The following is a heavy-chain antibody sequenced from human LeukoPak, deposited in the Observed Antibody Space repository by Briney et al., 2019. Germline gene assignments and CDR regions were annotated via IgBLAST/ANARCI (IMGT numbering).Heavy chain of an antibody. CDR1: GGSFSGYY. D-gene: IGHD2-2*01. CDR3: ARGGGYCSSTSCYPHWFDP. Sequence: SETLSLTCAVYGGSFSGYYWSWIRQPPGKGLEWIGEINHSGSTNYNPSLKSRVTISVDTSKNQFSLKLSSVPAADTAVYYCARGGGYCSSTSCYPHWFDPWGQGTLVTVSS. CDR2: INHSGST. V-gene: IGHV4-34*01. J-gene: IGHJ5*02.